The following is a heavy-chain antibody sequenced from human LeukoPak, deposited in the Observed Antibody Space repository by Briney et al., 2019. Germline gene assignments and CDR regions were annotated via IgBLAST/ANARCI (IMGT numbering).Heavy chain of an antibody. CDR2: INHSGST. D-gene: IGHD3-10*01. V-gene: IGHV4-34*01. CDR3: ARDRRYYGSGSYFRFDY. CDR1: GGSFSGYY. J-gene: IGHJ4*02. Sequence: SETLSLTCAVYGGSFSGYYWSWIRQPPGKGLEWIGEINHSGSTNYNPSLKSRVTISVDTSKNQFSLKLSSVTAADTAVYYCARDRRYYGSGSYFRFDYWGQGTLVTFSS.